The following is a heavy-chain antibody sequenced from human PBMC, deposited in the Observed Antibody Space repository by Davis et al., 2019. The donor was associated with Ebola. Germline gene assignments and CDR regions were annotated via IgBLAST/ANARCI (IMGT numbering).Heavy chain of an antibody. J-gene: IGHJ6*04. CDR3: ARRSGYSYGYEGMDV. V-gene: IGHV3-74*01. Sequence: GESLKISCAASGLTFDDYGMSWVRQAPGKGLEWVSRINGDGSRTNYADSVKGRFTISRDNAKNTLYLQMNSLRAEDTAVYYCARRSGYSYGYEGMDVWGKGTTLTVSS. CDR2: INGDGSRT. CDR1: GLTFDDYG. D-gene: IGHD5-18*01.